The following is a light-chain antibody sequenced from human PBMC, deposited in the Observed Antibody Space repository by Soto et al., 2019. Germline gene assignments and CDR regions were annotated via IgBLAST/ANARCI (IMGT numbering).Light chain of an antibody. CDR3: QHYGGPPIT. Sequence: EVALTQSPGTLSLSPGERATLSCLASQSVSSRLAWYQQKSGQAPRLLISGASSRATGIPDRFSGSGSGTDFTLIISRLEPEDFALYYCQHYGGPPITFGQGTRLEIK. J-gene: IGKJ5*01. CDR2: GAS. CDR1: QSVSSR. V-gene: IGKV3-20*01.